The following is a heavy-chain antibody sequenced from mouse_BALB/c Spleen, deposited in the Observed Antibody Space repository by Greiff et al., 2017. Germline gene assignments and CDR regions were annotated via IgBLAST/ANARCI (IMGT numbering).Heavy chain of an antibody. CDR3: TRFGITTDQGFDY. D-gene: IGHD1-1*01. J-gene: IGHJ2*01. CDR1: GYSFTSYW. V-gene: IGHV1-5*01. Sequence: VQLQQSGTVLARPGASVKMSCKASGYSFTSYWMHWVKQRPGQGLEWIGAIYPGNSDTSYNQKFKGKAKLTAVTSASTAYMELSSLTNEDSAVYYCTRFGITTDQGFDYWGQGTTLTVSS. CDR2: IYPGNSDT.